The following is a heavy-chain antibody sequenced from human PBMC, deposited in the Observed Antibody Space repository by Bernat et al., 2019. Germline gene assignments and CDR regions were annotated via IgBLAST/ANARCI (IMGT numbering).Heavy chain of an antibody. J-gene: IGHJ4*02. CDR3: ARDGTDTVNDY. Sequence: QVQLVESGGGLVKPGGSLRLSCAASGFTFSDYHMSWIRQAPGKGLEWVSYISSSSSYTNYADSVKGRFTISRDNAKNSLYLQMNSLRAEDTAVYYCARDGTDTVNDYWGQGTLVTVSS. D-gene: IGHD4-17*01. CDR2: ISSSSSYT. CDR1: GFTFSDYH. V-gene: IGHV3-11*06.